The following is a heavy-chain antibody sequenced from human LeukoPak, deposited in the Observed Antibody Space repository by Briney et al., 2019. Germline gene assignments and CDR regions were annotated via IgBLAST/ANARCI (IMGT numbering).Heavy chain of an antibody. CDR1: GFTFSDYY. J-gene: IGHJ4*02. CDR3: ARDPFIGSFDY. D-gene: IGHD3-16*01. V-gene: IGHV3-11*01. Sequence: GGSLRLSCAASGFTFSDYYMSWIRQAPGKGLEWVSHISSSGSTIYYADSVKGRFTISRDNAKNSLYLQMNSLRAEDTAVYYCARDPFIGSFDYWGQGTLVTVSS. CDR2: ISSSGSTI.